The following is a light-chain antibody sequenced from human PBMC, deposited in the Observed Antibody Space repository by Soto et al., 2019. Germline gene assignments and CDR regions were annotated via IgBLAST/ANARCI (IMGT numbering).Light chain of an antibody. Sequence: EIVLTQSPGTLSLSPGERATLSCRASQSVSSSYLAWYQQKPGQAPRLLIYGALNRATGIPDRFSASGSGTDFTLTISRLEPEDFAMYYCQQYGSSPPYPFGQGTKLEIK. CDR1: QSVSSSY. CDR3: QQYGSSPPYP. V-gene: IGKV3-20*01. CDR2: GAL. J-gene: IGKJ2*01.